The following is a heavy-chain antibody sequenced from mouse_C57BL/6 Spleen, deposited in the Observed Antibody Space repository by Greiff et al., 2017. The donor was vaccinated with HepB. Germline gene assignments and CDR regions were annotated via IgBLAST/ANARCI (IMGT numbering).Heavy chain of an antibody. CDR1: GYTFTSYW. D-gene: IGHD2-5*01. J-gene: IGHJ4*01. CDR2: IYPSDSET. Sequence: QVQLQQPGAELVRPGSSVKLSCKASGYTFTSYWMDWVKQRPGQGLEWIGNIYPSDSETHYNQKFKDKATLTVDKSSSTAYMQLSSLTSEDSAVYYCARSYYSKVAHWGQGTSVTVSS. V-gene: IGHV1-61*01. CDR3: ARSYYSKVAH.